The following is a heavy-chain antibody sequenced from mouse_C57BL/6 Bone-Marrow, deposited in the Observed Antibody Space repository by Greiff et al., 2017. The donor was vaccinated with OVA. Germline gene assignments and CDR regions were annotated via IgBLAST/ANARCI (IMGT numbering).Heavy chain of an antibody. V-gene: IGHV1-54*01. J-gene: IGHJ2*01. D-gene: IGHD1-1*01. CDR3: ARGPYYYGSSPFDY. CDR2: INPGSGGT. CDR1: GYAFTNYL. Sequence: VQLQQSGAELVRPGTSVKVSCKASGYAFTNYLIEWVKQRPGQGLEWIGVINPGSGGTNYNEKFKGKATLTADKSSSTAYMQLSSLTSEDSAVYFCARGPYYYGSSPFDYWGQSTTLTVSS.